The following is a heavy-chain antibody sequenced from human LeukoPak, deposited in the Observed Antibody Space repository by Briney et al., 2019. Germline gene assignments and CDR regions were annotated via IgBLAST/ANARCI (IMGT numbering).Heavy chain of an antibody. Sequence: PGGSLRLSCAASGFTVSSNYMSWVRQAPGKGLEWVSVIYSGGSTYYADSVKGRFTISRDNSKNTLYLQMNSLRAEDTAVYYCAREPIIAERTIYGSGSYIGYWGQGTLVTVSS. V-gene: IGHV3-66*01. CDR1: GFTVSSNY. CDR2: IYSGGST. J-gene: IGHJ4*02. D-gene: IGHD3-10*01. CDR3: AREPIIAERTIYGSGSYIGY.